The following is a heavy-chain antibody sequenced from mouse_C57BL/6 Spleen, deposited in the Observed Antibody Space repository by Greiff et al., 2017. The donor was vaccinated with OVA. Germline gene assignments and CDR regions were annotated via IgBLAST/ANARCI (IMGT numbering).Heavy chain of an antibody. V-gene: IGHV1-64*01. CDR2: IHPNSGST. D-gene: IGHD2-1*01. CDR1: GYTFTSYW. Sequence: QVHVKQPGAELVKPGASVKLSCKASGYTFTSYWMHWVKQRPGQGLEWIGMIHPNSGSTNYNEKFKSKATLTVDKSSSTAYMQLSSLTSEDSAVYYCARSDGIYYFDYWGQGTTLTVSS. J-gene: IGHJ2*01. CDR3: ARSDGIYYFDY.